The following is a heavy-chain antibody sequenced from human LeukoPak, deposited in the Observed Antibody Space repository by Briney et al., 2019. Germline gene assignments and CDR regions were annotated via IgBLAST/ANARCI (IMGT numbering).Heavy chain of an antibody. D-gene: IGHD2-2*01. V-gene: IGHV1-2*02. CDR3: ARTKPPCTSCLLLDY. CDR2: FNPNSGGT. CDR1: GYTFTGYY. Sequence: GASVKVSSRASGYTFTGYYIHWLRQAPRQGLEWVGWFNPNSGGTNYAPKFQGLVTMSSDTSIATAYMELNRLISDDTAVYYRARTKPPCTSCLLLDYWGQGTLVTVSS. J-gene: IGHJ4*02.